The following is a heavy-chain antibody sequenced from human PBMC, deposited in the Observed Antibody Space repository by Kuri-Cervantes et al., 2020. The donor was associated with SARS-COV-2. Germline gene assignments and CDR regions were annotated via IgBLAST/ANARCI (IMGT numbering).Heavy chain of an antibody. CDR2: ISWNSGSI. V-gene: IGHV3-9*01. Sequence: SLKISCTASKLTFDDYAMHWVRQAPGKGLEWVSGISWNSGSIGYADSVKGRFTISRDNSRNTLYLQMNSLRADDTAVYYCAKDPHGIVVVVAAIDQWGQGALVTVSS. CDR3: AKDPHGIVVVVAAIDQ. D-gene: IGHD2-15*01. CDR1: KLTFDDYA. J-gene: IGHJ4*02.